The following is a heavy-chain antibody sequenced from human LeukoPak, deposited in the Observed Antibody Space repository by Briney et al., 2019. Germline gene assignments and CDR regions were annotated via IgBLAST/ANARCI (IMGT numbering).Heavy chain of an antibody. Sequence: GASVKVSCKASGYTFTSYGISWVRQAPGQGLEWMGWISAYNGNTNYAQKLQGRVTMTTDTSTSTAYMELRSLRSDDTAVYYCARDRRYDYVWGSYRYNLPRLDYWGQGTLVTVSS. CDR3: ARDRRYDYVWGSYRYNLPRLDY. CDR2: ISAYNGNT. D-gene: IGHD3-16*02. V-gene: IGHV1-18*01. J-gene: IGHJ4*02. CDR1: GYTFTSYG.